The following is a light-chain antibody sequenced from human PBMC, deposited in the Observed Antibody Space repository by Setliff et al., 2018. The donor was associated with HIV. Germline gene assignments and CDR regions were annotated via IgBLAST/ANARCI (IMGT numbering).Light chain of an antibody. CDR1: SGPVSTGHY. J-gene: IGLJ3*02. CDR2: SKN. V-gene: IGLV8-61*01. Sequence: QTVVTQEPSVSVSPGGTVTLTCGLSSGPVSTGHYPSWYQQTPGQTPRMLIYSKNTRSSGVPDRFSGSILGNRAALTITGSQADDECDYYCGLYMGNGISVFGGGTKVTVL. CDR3: GLYMGNGISV.